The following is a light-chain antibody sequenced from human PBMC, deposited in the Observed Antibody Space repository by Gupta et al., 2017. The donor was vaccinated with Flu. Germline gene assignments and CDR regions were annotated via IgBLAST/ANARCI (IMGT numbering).Light chain of an antibody. CDR1: ALPEQY. V-gene: IGLV3-25*03. CDR3: QSADSSGAYEV. J-gene: IGLJ2*01. Sequence: GQKARVTCSGDALPEQYAYWYQQKPGQAPVLMIYKDSERPSGIPERFSGSSSGTTVTVTISGVQAEDEADYYCQSADSSGAYEVFGGGTKLTVL. CDR2: KDS.